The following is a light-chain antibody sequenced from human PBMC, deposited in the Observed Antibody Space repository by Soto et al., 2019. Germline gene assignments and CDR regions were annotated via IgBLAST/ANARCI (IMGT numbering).Light chain of an antibody. CDR2: DVS. CDR3: YSYTSSSTYV. J-gene: IGLJ1*01. CDR1: SSDVGAYNY. V-gene: IGLV2-14*01. Sequence: QSALTQPASVSGSPGQSITISCSGTSSDVGAYNYVSWYQQHPAKAPQVMIYDVSNRPSGVSNRFSGSKSGNTASLTISGLQAEDEADYYCYSYTSSSTYVFGTGTKLTVL.